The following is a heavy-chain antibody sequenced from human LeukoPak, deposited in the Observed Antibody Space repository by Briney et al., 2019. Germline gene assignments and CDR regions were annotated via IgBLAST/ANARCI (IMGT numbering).Heavy chain of an antibody. CDR1: GFTFSTYE. CDR2: ISGSGGTT. J-gene: IGHJ4*02. V-gene: IGHV3-48*03. CDR3: ARASPQKLGYFDY. Sequence: PGGSLRLSCVASGFTFSTYEMNWVRRAPGKGLEWVSYISGSGGTTYYADSVQGRFTISRDNTKNSLYLQMNSLRAEDTAVYYCARASPQKLGYFDYWGQGTLVTVSS. D-gene: IGHD3-16*01.